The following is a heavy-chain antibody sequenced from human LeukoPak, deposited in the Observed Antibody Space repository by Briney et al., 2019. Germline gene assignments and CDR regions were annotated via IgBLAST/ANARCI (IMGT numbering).Heavy chain of an antibody. CDR2: IRYDGSNK. Sequence: GGSLRLSCAASGFTFSSYGMHWVRQAPGKGLEWVAFIRYDGSNKYYADSVKGRFTISRDNSKNTLYLQMNSLSAEDTAVYYCAKDPQKWESYFDYWGQGTLVTVSS. CDR1: GFTFSSYG. CDR3: AKDPQKWESYFDY. D-gene: IGHD1-26*01. J-gene: IGHJ4*02. V-gene: IGHV3-30*02.